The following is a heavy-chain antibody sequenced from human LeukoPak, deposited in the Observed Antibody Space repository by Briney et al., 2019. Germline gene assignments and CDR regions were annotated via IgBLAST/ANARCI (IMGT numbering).Heavy chain of an antibody. CDR1: GFTFSSYA. D-gene: IGHD6-19*01. CDR2: ISGSGGST. V-gene: IGHV3-23*01. Sequence: HPGGSLRLSCAASGFTFSSYAMSWVRQAPGKGLEWVSAISGSGGSTYYADSVKGRFTISRDNSKNTLYLQMNSLRAEDTAVYYCAKDRAVANWYFDLWGRGTLVTVSS. CDR3: AKDRAVANWYFDL. J-gene: IGHJ2*01.